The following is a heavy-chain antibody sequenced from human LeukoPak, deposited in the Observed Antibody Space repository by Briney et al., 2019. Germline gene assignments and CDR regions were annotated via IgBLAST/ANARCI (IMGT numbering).Heavy chain of an antibody. Sequence: PSETLSLTCTVSGGSISSSSYYWGWIRQPPGKGLEWIGSIYYSGSTYYNPSLKSRVTISVDTSKNQFSLKLSSVTAADTAVYYCARRGDYYDSSGYYYAGCFDYWGQGTLVTVSS. J-gene: IGHJ4*02. CDR2: IYYSGST. CDR1: GGSISSSSYY. CDR3: ARRGDYYDSSGYYYAGCFDY. D-gene: IGHD3-22*01. V-gene: IGHV4-39*01.